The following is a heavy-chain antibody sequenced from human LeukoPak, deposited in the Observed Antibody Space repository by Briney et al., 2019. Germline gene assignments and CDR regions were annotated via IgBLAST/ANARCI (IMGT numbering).Heavy chain of an antibody. Sequence: ASAKVSCKTSGYTFTAYYMHWVRQAPGQGLEWMGWLYPNSGGTEYAEKFQGRVTMTRDTSTSTAYMELSRLTSDDTAVYYCASVTYSDSSSDFDYWGQGTLVTVSS. J-gene: IGHJ4*02. CDR3: ASVTYSDSSSDFDY. CDR1: GYTFTAYY. D-gene: IGHD6-6*01. V-gene: IGHV1-2*02. CDR2: LYPNSGGT.